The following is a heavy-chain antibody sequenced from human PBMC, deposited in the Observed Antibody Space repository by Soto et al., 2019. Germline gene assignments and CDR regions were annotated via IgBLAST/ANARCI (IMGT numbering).Heavy chain of an antibody. V-gene: IGHV3-23*01. Sequence: LRLSCAASGFTFSSYAMNWVRQAPGKGLEWVSGISGSGGSTYYADSVKGRFTISRDNSKNTLYLQMNSLRAADTAVYYCAGREFASSSFHYYYYAVDVWGQGTTVTVSS. CDR1: GFTFSSYA. CDR2: ISGSGGST. J-gene: IGHJ6*02. D-gene: IGHD6-6*01. CDR3: AGREFASSSFHYYYYAVDV.